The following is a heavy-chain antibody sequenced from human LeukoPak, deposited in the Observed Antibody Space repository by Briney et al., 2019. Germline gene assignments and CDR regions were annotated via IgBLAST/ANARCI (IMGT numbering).Heavy chain of an antibody. V-gene: IGHV1-69*05. D-gene: IGHD6-6*01. CDR2: IIPIFGTS. CDR3: ARAQPLEYSSSWGERVFDY. J-gene: IGHJ4*02. Sequence: SVKVSCKASGDTSSSYAINWVRQAPGHGLEWMGGIIPIFGTSNYAQKFQGRVTIITDESTSTVYMELSSLRSEDTAGYYCARAQPLEYSSSWGERVFDYWGQGTLVTVSS. CDR1: GDTSSSYA.